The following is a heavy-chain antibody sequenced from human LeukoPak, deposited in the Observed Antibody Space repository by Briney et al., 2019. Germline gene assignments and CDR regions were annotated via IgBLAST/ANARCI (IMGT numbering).Heavy chain of an antibody. J-gene: IGHJ5*02. CDR1: GGSFSGYY. V-gene: IGHV4-34*01. CDR2: INHSGST. D-gene: IGHD2-2*01. CDR3: ARDIVVVPAAIRGRWFDP. Sequence: SETLSLTCAVYGGSFSGYYWSWIRQPPGKGLECIGEINHSGSTNYNPSLKSRVTISVDTSKNQFSLKLSSVTAADTAVYYCARDIVVVPAAIRGRWFDPWGQGTLVTVSS.